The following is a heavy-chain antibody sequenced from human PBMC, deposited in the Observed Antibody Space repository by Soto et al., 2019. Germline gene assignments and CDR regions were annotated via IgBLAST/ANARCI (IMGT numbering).Heavy chain of an antibody. Sequence: SETLSLTCTVSGGSISSSSYYWGWIRQPPGKGLEWIGSIYYSGSTYYNPSLKSRVTISVDTSKNQFSLKLSSVTAADTAVYYCARRSATELYYFDYWGQGTLVTVSS. J-gene: IGHJ4*02. CDR3: ARRSATELYYFDY. D-gene: IGHD1-7*01. CDR2: IYYSGST. V-gene: IGHV4-39*01. CDR1: GGSISSSSYY.